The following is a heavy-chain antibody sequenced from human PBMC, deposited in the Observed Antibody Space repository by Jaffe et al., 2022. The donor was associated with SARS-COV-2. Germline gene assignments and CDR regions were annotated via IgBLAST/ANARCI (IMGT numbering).Heavy chain of an antibody. V-gene: IGHV3-9*01. J-gene: IGHJ6*02. Sequence: EVQLVESGGGLVQPGRSLRLSCAASGFTFEEYAMHWVRQLPGKGLEWVSGISWNSGSIGYADSVKGRFTISRDNAKNSLYLQMNSLRLEDTALYYCVKDLFAYYYNGLDVWGQGTTVTVSS. D-gene: IGHD2-21*01. CDR1: GFTFEEYA. CDR3: VKDLFAYYYNGLDV. CDR2: ISWNSGSI.